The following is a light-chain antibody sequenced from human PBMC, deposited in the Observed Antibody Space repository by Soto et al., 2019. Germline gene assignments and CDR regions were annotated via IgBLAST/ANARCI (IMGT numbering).Light chain of an antibody. Sequence: DIVMTQSPDSLAVSLGERATINCKSSQSVLNSSNNKNYLAWYQQKPGQPPKLLIYWASTRESGVPDRFSGSGSGTDFTVTISSLQAEDVAVYYCQQYYTAPRTFGQGTKVEIK. J-gene: IGKJ1*01. CDR2: WAS. CDR1: QSVLNSSNNKNY. V-gene: IGKV4-1*01. CDR3: QQYYTAPRT.